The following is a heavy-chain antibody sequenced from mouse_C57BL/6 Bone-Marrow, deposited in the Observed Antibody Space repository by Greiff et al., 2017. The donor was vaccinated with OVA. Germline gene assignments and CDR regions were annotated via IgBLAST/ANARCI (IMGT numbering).Heavy chain of an antibody. J-gene: IGHJ4*01. D-gene: IGHD2-13*01. CDR3: AIYYGGMDY. CDR1: GYAFSSSW. V-gene: IGHV1-82*01. CDR2: IYPGDGDT. Sequence: VQLQQSGPELVKPGASVKISCKASGYAFSSSWMNWVKQRPGKGLEWIGRIYPGDGDTHYNGKFKGKATLTADKSSSTAYMQLSSLPYKASAVYFCAIYYGGMDYGGKGTSVTVSS.